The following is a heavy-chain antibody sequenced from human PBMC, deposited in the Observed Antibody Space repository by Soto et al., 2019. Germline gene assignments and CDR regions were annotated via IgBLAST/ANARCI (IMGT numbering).Heavy chain of an antibody. CDR2: IYPGDSDT. Sequence: PGESLKISCKGSGYSFTSYWIGWVRQMPGKGLEWMGIIYPGDSDTRYSPSFQGQVTISADKSTSTAYLQWSSLKASDTAMYYCARTAATGKYYYGVDVWGQGTTVTV. J-gene: IGHJ6*02. CDR3: ARTAATGKYYYGVDV. D-gene: IGHD6-13*01. V-gene: IGHV5-51*01. CDR1: GYSFTSYW.